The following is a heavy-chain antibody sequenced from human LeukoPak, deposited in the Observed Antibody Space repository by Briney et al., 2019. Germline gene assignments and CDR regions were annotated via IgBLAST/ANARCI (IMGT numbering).Heavy chain of an antibody. CDR3: ARDSTQFYSGSYFNYYYYGMDV. CDR2: ISSSSSYI. V-gene: IGHV3-21*01. CDR1: GFTFSSYS. J-gene: IGHJ6*02. Sequence: NPGGSLRLSCAASGFTFSSYSMNWVRQAPGKGLEWVSSISSSSSYIYYADSVKGRFTISRDNAKNSLYLQMNSLRAEDTAVYYCARDSTQFYSGSYFNYYYYGMDVWGQGTTVTVSS. D-gene: IGHD1-26*01.